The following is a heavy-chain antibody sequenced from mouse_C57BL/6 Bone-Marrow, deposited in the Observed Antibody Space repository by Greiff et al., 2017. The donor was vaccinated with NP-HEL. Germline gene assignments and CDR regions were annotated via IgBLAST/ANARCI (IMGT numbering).Heavy chain of an antibody. J-gene: IGHJ2*01. V-gene: IGHV1-64*01. D-gene: IGHD2-3*01. CDR1: GYTFTSYW. CDR3: SRWLLRYYVDY. Sequence: QVQLQQPGAELVKPGASVKLSCKASGYTFTSYWMHWVKQRPGQGLEWIGMIHPNSGSTNYNEKFKSKATLTVDKSSSTAYMQLSSLTSEDSAVYFCSRWLLRYYVDYWGQGTTLTVSS. CDR2: IHPNSGST.